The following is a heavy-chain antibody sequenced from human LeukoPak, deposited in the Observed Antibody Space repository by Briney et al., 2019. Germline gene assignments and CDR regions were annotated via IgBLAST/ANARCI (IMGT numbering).Heavy chain of an antibody. Sequence: KPSETLSLTCTVSGGSISSYYWSWIRQPAGKGLEWIGRIYTSGSTNYNPSLKSRVTMSVDTSKNQFSLKLSSVTAADTAVYYCARGRYDSSGYYLDPWGQGTLVTVSS. CDR1: GGSISSYY. CDR2: IYTSGST. V-gene: IGHV4-4*07. CDR3: ARGRYDSSGYYLDP. D-gene: IGHD3-22*01. J-gene: IGHJ5*02.